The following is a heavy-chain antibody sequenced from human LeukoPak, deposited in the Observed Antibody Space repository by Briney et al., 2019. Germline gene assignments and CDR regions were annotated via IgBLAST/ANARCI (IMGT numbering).Heavy chain of an antibody. CDR2: ISGNGGST. CDR1: QFNFNKFG. V-gene: IGHV3-23*01. CDR3: AKDPNGDYIGTFDI. J-gene: IGHJ3*02. D-gene: IGHD4-17*01. Sequence: GGSLRLSCATSQFNFNKFGMTWVRQAPGKGLEWVSSISGNGGSTQYADSVQGRFAISRDNSKNTLYLQMNSPRAEDTAVYYCAKDPNGDYIGTFDIWGQGTMVTVSS.